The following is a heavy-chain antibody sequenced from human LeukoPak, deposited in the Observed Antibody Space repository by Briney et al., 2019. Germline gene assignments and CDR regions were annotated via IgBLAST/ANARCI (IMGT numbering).Heavy chain of an antibody. Sequence: GASVKVSCKASGGTFSSYAISWVRQAPGQGLEWMGWINPNSGGTNYAQKFQGWVTMTRDTSISTAYMELSRLRSDDTAVYYCAREGVSSGWYSPQQARMYYFDYWGQGTLVTVSS. D-gene: IGHD6-19*01. V-gene: IGHV1-2*04. CDR2: INPNSGGT. CDR1: GGTFSSYA. J-gene: IGHJ4*02. CDR3: AREGVSSGWYSPQQARMYYFDY.